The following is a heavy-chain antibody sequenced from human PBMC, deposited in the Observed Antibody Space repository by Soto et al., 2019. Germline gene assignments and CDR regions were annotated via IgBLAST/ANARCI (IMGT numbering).Heavy chain of an antibody. D-gene: IGHD6-6*01. CDR1: GYTFTGYY. CDR2: INPNSGGT. J-gene: IGHJ3*02. CDR3: ARDARIAARPLDAFDI. V-gene: IGHV1-2*04. Sequence: ASVKVSCKASGYTFTGYYMHWVRQAPGQGLEWMGWINPNSGGTNYAQKFQGWVTMTRDTSISTAYMELSRLRSDDTAVYYCARDARIAARPLDAFDIWGQGTMVTVSS.